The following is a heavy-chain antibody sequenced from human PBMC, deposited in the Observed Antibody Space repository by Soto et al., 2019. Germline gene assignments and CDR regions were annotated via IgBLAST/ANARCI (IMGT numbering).Heavy chain of an antibody. CDR1: GGSVSSGSYY. D-gene: IGHD5-12*01. V-gene: IGHV4-61*01. CDR3: ARGVEMATIGYYYGMDV. Sequence: PSETLSLTCTVSGGSVSSGSYYWSWIRQPPGKGLEWIGYIYYSGSTNYNPSLKSRVTISVDTSKNQFSLKLSSVTAADTAVYYCARGVEMATIGYYYGMDVWRQGTTVTVSS. J-gene: IGHJ6*02. CDR2: IYYSGST.